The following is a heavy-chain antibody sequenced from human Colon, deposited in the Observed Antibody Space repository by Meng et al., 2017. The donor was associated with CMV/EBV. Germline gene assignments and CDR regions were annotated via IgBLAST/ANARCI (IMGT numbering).Heavy chain of an antibody. CDR2: IRYEGINH. CDR1: GVNFSNYG. CDR3: AKDASAREGIRGYYGDS. V-gene: IGHV3-30*02. D-gene: IGHD3-10*01. Sequence: GESLKISCAASGVNFSNYGLPWIRHSPGKGLEWGALIRYEGINHYYGDTVKGRFTIARDNSKDMLYLQLNSLRTEDTAVYYGAKDASAREGIRGYYGDSWGQGTLVTVSS. J-gene: IGHJ4*02.